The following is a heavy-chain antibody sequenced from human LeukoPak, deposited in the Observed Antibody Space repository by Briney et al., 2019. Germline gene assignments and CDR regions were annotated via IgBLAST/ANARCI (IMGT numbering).Heavy chain of an antibody. CDR3: ARGMYYYGSGSYANYFDY. V-gene: IGHV1-69*02. J-gene: IGHJ4*02. CDR2: IISILGIA. CDR1: GGTFSSYT. Sequence: KISCKASGGTFSSYTISWVRQAPGQGLEWMGRIISILGIANYAQKFQGRVTITADKSTSTAYMELSSLRSEDTAVYYCARGMYYYGSGSYANYFDYWGQGTLVTVSS. D-gene: IGHD3-10*01.